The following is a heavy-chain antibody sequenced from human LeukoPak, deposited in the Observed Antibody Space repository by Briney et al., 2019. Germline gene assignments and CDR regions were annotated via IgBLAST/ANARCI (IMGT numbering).Heavy chain of an antibody. CDR1: GFTFSSYE. J-gene: IGHJ6*03. D-gene: IGHD5-18*01. CDR3: ARVVSGYSYGLWDYYYYMDV. V-gene: IGHV3-7*01. CDR2: IKQDGSEK. Sequence: GGSLRLSCAASGFTFSSYEMNWVRQAPGKGLEWVANIKQDGSEKYYVDSVKGRFTISRDNAKNSLYLQMNSLRAEDTAVYYCARVVSGYSYGLWDYYYYMDVWGKGTTVTVSS.